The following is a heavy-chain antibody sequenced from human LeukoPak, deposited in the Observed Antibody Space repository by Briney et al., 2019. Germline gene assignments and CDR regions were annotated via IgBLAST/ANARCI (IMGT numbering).Heavy chain of an antibody. V-gene: IGHV4-4*02. CDR2: IHLDGRT. CDR1: GGSVTSTNW. Sequence: PSETLSLTCGVSGGSVTSTNWWTWVRQPPGKGLEWIGEIHLDGRTNYNPSLKSRLTISVDLSENHISLKLTSVTAADTAVYYCAREGGFFRPLDYSGQGTLVTFSS. J-gene: IGHJ4*02. CDR3: AREGGFFRPLDY. D-gene: IGHD3-3*01.